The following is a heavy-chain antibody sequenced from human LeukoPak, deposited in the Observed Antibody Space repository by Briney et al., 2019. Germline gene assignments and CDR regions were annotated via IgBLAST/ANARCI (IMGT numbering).Heavy chain of an antibody. CDR2: ISYDGSNN. CDR3: ARGDPLYSMTVVAWDY. CDR1: GFTFSSYA. D-gene: IGHD3-22*01. J-gene: IGHJ4*02. V-gene: IGHV3-30-3*01. Sequence: PGGSLRLSCAASGFTFSSYAMHGVAQAPGKGLGGGAVISYDGSNNSHADPVKSRFSISRDNSKNTPYLQMNSLRAEDTAVYYCARGDPLYSMTVVAWDYWGQGTLVTVSS.